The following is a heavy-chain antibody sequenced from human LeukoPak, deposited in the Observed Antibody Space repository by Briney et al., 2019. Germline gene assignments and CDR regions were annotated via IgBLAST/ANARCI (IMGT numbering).Heavy chain of an antibody. J-gene: IGHJ5*02. Sequence: PSETLSLTCGVSGSSISSDYFWGWIRQPPGKGLEWVGSIYDSGNTYYNPSLKSRVSISVGTSKNQFSLKMSSVTAADTAVYYCARGFNSDILTAYSPWGQGTLVTVSS. CDR1: GSSISSDYF. D-gene: IGHD3-9*01. CDR2: IYDSGNT. V-gene: IGHV4-38-2*01. CDR3: ARGFNSDILTAYSP.